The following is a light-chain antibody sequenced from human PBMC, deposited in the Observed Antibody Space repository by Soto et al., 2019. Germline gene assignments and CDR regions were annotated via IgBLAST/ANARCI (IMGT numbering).Light chain of an antibody. Sequence: DIQMIQSPSSLSASVGDRVTITCRASQSISGYLNWYQQKPGQAPTLLIYAASTLRSGVPSRFSGSGSGTDFSLTISSLQPEDFATYYCQQTYNTPPCTFGQGTKLEIK. CDR3: QQTYNTPPCT. J-gene: IGKJ2*02. CDR2: AAS. V-gene: IGKV1-39*01. CDR1: QSISGY.